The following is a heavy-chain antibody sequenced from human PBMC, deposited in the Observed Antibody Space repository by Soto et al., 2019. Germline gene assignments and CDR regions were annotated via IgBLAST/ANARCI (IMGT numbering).Heavy chain of an antibody. V-gene: IGHV1-8*01. Sequence: QVQLVQSGAEVKKPGASVKVSCKASGYTFTDSDINWVRQATGHGLEWMGWMNPKSGNTGYAQKFQGRLTMTRDTFTISAYMELSSLTSEETAVYYCAAAATFGPFDYWGQGTLVTVSS. J-gene: IGHJ4*02. CDR2: MNPKSGNT. CDR1: GYTFTDSD. CDR3: AAAATFGPFDY. D-gene: IGHD2-2*01.